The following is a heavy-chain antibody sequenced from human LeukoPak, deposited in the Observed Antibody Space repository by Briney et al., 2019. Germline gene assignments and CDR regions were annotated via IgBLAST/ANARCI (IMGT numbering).Heavy chain of an antibody. CDR2: IKQDGSEK. D-gene: IGHD2-15*01. CDR3: AIAPVGCSGGSCYSAYFDY. J-gene: IGHJ4*02. V-gene: IGHV3-7*03. Sequence: PGGSLRLSCAASGFTFSSYWMSWVRQAPGKGLEWVANIKQDGSEKYYVDSVKGRFTISRDNAKNSLYLQMNSLRAEDTAVYYCAIAPVGCSGGSCYSAYFDYWGQGTLVTVSS. CDR1: GFTFSSYW.